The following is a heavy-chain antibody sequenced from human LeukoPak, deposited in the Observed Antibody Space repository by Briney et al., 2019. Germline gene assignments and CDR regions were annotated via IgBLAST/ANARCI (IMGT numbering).Heavy chain of an antibody. Sequence: SETLSLTCTVSGGSISSYYWSLIRQPPGKGLEWIGYIYYSGSTNYNPSLKSRVTISVDTSKNQFSLKLSSVTAADTAVYYCARARYYYDSSGYPYWYFDLWGRGTLVTVSS. J-gene: IGHJ2*01. CDR1: GGSISSYY. CDR3: ARARYYYDSSGYPYWYFDL. D-gene: IGHD3-22*01. CDR2: IYYSGST. V-gene: IGHV4-59*01.